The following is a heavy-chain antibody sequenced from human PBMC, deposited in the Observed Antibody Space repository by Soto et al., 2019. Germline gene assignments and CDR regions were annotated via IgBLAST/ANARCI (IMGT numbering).Heavy chain of an antibody. CDR2: ICYSGST. CDR1: GGSISSYY. V-gene: IGHV4-59*01. J-gene: IGHJ3*02. Sequence: SETLSLTCTVSGGSISSYYWSWIRQPPGKGLEWIGYICYSGSTNYNPSLKSRVTISVDTSKNQFSLKLSSVTAADTAVYYCARSPQGGAFDIWGQGTMVTVSS. CDR3: ARSPQGGAFDI.